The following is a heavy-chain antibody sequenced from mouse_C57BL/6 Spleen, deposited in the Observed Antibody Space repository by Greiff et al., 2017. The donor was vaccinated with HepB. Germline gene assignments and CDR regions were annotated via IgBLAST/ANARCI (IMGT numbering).Heavy chain of an antibody. CDR3: ARRGGYYVDYAMDY. CDR2: IWSGGST. Sequence: QVQLKQSGPGLVQPSQRLSITCTVSGFSLTSYGVHWVRQSPGKGLEWLGVIWSGGSTDYNAAFISRLSISKDNSKSQVFFKMNSLQADDTAIYYCARRGGYYVDYAMDYGGQGTSVTVSS. D-gene: IGHD2-3*01. CDR1: GFSLTSYG. V-gene: IGHV2-2*01. J-gene: IGHJ4*01.